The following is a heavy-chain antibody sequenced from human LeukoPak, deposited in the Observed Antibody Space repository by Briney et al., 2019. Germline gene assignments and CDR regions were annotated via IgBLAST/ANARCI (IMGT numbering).Heavy chain of an antibody. D-gene: IGHD3-16*01. J-gene: IGHJ6*02. CDR1: GFTFSSYA. CDR3: ARTPRGGGYYYGMDV. Sequence: GGSLRLSCAASGFTFSSYAMHWVRQAPGKGLEWVAVISYDGSNKYYADSVKGRFTISRDNAKNSLYLQMNSLRAEDTAVYYCARTPRGGGYYYGMDVWGQGTTVTVSS. CDR2: ISYDGSNK. V-gene: IGHV3-30-3*01.